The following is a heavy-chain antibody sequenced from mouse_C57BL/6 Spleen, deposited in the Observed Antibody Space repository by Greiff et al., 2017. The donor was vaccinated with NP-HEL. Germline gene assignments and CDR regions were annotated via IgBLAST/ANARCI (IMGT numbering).Heavy chain of an antibody. CDR1: GFTFSDAW. J-gene: IGHJ2*01. CDR2: IRNKANNHAT. CDR3: TRTGTGDYFDY. Sequence: EVKVVESGGGLVQPGGSMKLSCAASGFTFSDAWMDWVRQSPEKGLEWVAEIRNKANNHATYYAESVKGRFTISRDDSKSSVYLQMNSLRAEDTGIYYCTRTGTGDYFDYWGQGTTLTVSS. V-gene: IGHV6-6*01. D-gene: IGHD4-1*01.